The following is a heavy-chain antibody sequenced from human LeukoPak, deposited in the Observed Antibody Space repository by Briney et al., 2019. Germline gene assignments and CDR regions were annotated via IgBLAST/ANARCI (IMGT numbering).Heavy chain of an antibody. CDR2: IYHSGST. J-gene: IGHJ3*02. V-gene: IGHV4-4*02. D-gene: IGHD2-15*01. CDR3: ARELGYCSGGSCYPDAFDI. Sequence: SETLSLTCAVSGGSISSSNWWSWVRQPPGKGLEWIGEIYHSGSTNYNPSLKSRVTISVDKSKNQFSLKLSSVTAADTAVNYCARELGYCSGGSCYPDAFDIWGQGTMVTVSS. CDR1: GGSISSSNW.